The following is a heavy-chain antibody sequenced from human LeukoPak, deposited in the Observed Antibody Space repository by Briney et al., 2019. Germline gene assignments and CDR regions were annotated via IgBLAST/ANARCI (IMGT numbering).Heavy chain of an antibody. CDR1: GGSISSYQ. V-gene: IGHV4-59*12. CDR3: ARDSVYTGSSLDY. D-gene: IGHD1-26*01. J-gene: IGHJ4*02. Sequence: SETLSLTCTVSGGSISSYQWSWIRQPPGKGLEWIGYIYYSGSTYYNPSLKSRVTISVDTSKNQFSLKLSSVTAADTAVYYCARDSVYTGSSLDYWGQGTLVTVSS. CDR2: IYYSGST.